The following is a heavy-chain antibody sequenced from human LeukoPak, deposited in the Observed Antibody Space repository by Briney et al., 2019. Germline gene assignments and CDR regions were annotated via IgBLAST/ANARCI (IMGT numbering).Heavy chain of an antibody. D-gene: IGHD3-16*01. CDR1: GFTFTSYS. Sequence: GGSLRLSCAASGFTFTSYSMNWVRQAPGKGLEWVSTISGGGGSTYYADSVKGRFTISRDNSKNTLCLQVNSLRAEDTAVYYCAKGGKWDVTPFDYWGQGTLVTVSS. J-gene: IGHJ4*02. CDR2: ISGGGGST. CDR3: AKGGKWDVTPFDY. V-gene: IGHV3-23*01.